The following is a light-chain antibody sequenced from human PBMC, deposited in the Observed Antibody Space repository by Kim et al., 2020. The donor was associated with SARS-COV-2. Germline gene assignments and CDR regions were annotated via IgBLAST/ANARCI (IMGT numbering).Light chain of an antibody. Sequence: SPGERLTLSCRASQTVTSNYFAWYQQKPGQTPRLLIYDTSSRATGIPARFSGSGSGTEFTLTISTLQSEDFAVYYCQQYSSWPLTFGQGTKVDIK. V-gene: IGKV3D-15*01. CDR1: QTVTSN. J-gene: IGKJ1*01. CDR2: DTS. CDR3: QQYSSWPLT.